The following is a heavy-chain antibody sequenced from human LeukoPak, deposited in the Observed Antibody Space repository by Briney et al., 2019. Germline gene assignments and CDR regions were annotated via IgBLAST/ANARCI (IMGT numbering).Heavy chain of an antibody. J-gene: IGHJ4*02. V-gene: IGHV3-7*01. CDR2: IKQDGSEK. CDR3: ARDSGGLVPYY. D-gene: IGHD6-19*01. CDR1: GFTFSSYW. Sequence: GVLRLSCAASGFTFSSYWMSWVRQAPGKGLEWVANIKQDGSEKYYVDSVKGRFTISRDNAKNSLYLQMNSLRAEDTAVYYCARDSGGLVPYYWGQGTLVTVSS.